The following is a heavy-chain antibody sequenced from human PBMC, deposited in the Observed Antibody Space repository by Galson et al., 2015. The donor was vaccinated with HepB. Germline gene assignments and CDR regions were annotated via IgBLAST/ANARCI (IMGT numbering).Heavy chain of an antibody. V-gene: IGHV3-30-3*01. CDR1: GFTFSSYA. D-gene: IGHD1-26*01. CDR3: ASRGELGLLGELLY. J-gene: IGHJ4*02. Sequence: SLRLSCAASGFTFSSYAMHWVRQAPGKGLEWVAVISYDGSNKYYADSVKGRFTISRDNSKNTLYLQMNSLRAEDTAVYYCASRGELGLLGELLYWGQGTLVTVSS. CDR2: ISYDGSNK.